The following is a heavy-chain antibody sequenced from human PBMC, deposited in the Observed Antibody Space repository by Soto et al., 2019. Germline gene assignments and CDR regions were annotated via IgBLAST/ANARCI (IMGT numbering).Heavy chain of an antibody. J-gene: IGHJ6*02. CDR2: ISNTGSTI. D-gene: IGHD3-3*01. Sequence: PGGSLRLSCEASGFTFSSYSMNWVRQAPGKGLEWISYISNTGSTIYYADSVKGRFTISRDNARNSLFLQMNSLGDEDTAVYYCASHSPFWSGPYYYYGMDVWGQGTTVTVSS. V-gene: IGHV3-48*02. CDR1: GFTFSSYS. CDR3: ASHSPFWSGPYYYYGMDV.